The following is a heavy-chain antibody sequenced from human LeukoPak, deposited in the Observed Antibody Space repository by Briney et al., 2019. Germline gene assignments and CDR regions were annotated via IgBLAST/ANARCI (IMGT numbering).Heavy chain of an antibody. J-gene: IGHJ4*02. CDR2: INPSGGST. Sequence: ASVKVSCKASGYTFTSYYMHWVRQAPGQGLEWMGLINPSGGSTSYAQKFQGRVTMTRDMFTSTVYMELSSLRSEDTAVYYCARGGDLYYDSSGYYDYWGQGTLVTVSS. CDR3: ARGGDLYYDSSGYYDY. CDR1: GYTFTSYY. V-gene: IGHV1-46*01. D-gene: IGHD3-22*01.